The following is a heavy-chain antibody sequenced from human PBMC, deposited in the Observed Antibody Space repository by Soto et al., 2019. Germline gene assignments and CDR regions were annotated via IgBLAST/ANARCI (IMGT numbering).Heavy chain of an antibody. CDR3: GRGGAALYYGSGSYYTSWFDP. D-gene: IGHD3-10*01. CDR1: GGSFSGYY. CDR2: INHSGST. J-gene: IGHJ5*02. V-gene: IGHV4-34*01. Sequence: SETLSLTCAVYGGSFSGYYWSWIRQPPGKGLEWIGEINHSGSTNYNPSLKSRVTISVDTSKNQFSLKLSSVTAADTAVYYCGRGGAALYYGSGSYYTSWFDPWGQGTLVTVSS.